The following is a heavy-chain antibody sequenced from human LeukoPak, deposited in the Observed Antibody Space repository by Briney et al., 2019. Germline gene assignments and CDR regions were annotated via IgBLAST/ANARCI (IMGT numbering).Heavy chain of an antibody. V-gene: IGHV1-18*01. D-gene: IGHD3-3*01. J-gene: IGHJ5*02. CDR3: ARPNYDFWSGYSIEAWFDP. CDR1: GYTFTSYG. Sequence: ASVKVSCKASGYTFTSYGISWVRQAPGQGLEWMGWISAYNGNTNYAQKLQGRVTMTTDTSTSTAYMELRSLRSDDTAVYYRARPNYDFWSGYSIEAWFDPWGQGTLVTVSS. CDR2: ISAYNGNT.